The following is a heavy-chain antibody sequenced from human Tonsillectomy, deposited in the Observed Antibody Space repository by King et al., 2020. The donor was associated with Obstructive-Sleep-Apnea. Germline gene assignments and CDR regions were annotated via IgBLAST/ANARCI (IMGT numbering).Heavy chain of an antibody. V-gene: IGHV4-34*01. J-gene: IGHJ4*02. D-gene: IGHD4-17*01. CDR1: GGSFSVYS. CDR3: ASGEVYYGDYDY. CDR2: INHSGSA. Sequence: VQLQQWGAGLLKPSETLSLTCAVYGGSFSVYSLSWIRQPPGKGLEWIGEINHSGSATYNPSLKNRVTISVDTAKNTFSLKLSSVTAADTAVYYCASGEVYYGDYDYWGQGTLVTVSS.